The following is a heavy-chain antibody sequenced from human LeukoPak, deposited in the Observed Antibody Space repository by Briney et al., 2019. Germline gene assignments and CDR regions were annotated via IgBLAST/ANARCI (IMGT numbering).Heavy chain of an antibody. J-gene: IGHJ4*02. V-gene: IGHV3-33*01. Sequence: PGGSLRLSCAASGFTFSSYGIHWVRQAPGKGLEWVAVIWYDGSNKYYADSVKGRFTISRDNSKNALYLQMNSLRAEDTALYYCARELSPVVKYYFEYSGQGTLVTVSP. CDR3: ARELSPVVKYYFEY. CDR2: IWYDGSNK. D-gene: IGHD3-22*01. CDR1: GFTFSSYG.